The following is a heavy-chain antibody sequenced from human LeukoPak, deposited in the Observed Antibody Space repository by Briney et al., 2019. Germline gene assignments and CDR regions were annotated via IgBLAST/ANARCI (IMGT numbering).Heavy chain of an antibody. V-gene: IGHV4-38-2*02. CDR3: ARDLLMVRGVIITGNWFDP. CDR1: GYSISSGYY. D-gene: IGHD3-10*01. CDR2: IYHSGST. J-gene: IGHJ5*02. Sequence: SETLSLTCTVSGYSISSGYYWGWIRQPPGKGLEWIGSIYHSGSTYYNPSLKSRVTISVDTSKNQFSLKLSSVTAADTAVYYCARDLLMVRGVIITGNWFDPWGQGTLVTVSS.